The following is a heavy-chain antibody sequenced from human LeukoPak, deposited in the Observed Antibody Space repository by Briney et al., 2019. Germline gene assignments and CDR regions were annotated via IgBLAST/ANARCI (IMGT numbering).Heavy chain of an antibody. CDR3: AKAPRGGNSYYYYYMDV. V-gene: IGHV3-23*01. D-gene: IGHD4-23*01. Sequence: GGSLRLSCATSQFNFNKFGMTWVRQAPGKGLEWVSSISGNGGSTQYADSVQGRFAISRDNSKNTLYLQMNSLRAEDTAVYFCAKAPRGGNSYYYYYMDVWGKGTTVTVSS. J-gene: IGHJ6*03. CDR1: QFNFNKFG. CDR2: ISGNGGST.